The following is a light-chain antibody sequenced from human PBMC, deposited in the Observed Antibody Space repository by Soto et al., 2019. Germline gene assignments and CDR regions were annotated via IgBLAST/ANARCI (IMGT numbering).Light chain of an antibody. Sequence: IQLNQSPSSLSASVGDRVTITCRASQGISSFLAWYQQKPGKAPKLLIYGASTLQSGVPSRFSGSGSGTDFTLTIGSLQPEDFATYYCQQLNSFPIPFGPGTKVDIK. CDR3: QQLNSFPIP. J-gene: IGKJ3*01. CDR1: QGISSF. CDR2: GAS. V-gene: IGKV1-9*01.